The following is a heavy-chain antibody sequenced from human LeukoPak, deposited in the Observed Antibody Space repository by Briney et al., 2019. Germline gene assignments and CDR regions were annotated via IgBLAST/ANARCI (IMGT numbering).Heavy chain of an antibody. CDR3: ARDLVDIVTTTYIAFDY. Sequence: ASVKVSCKASGYTFTGYYMHWVRQAPGQGLEWMGWINPNSGGTNYAQKLQGRVTMTRDTSISTAYMELSRLRSDDTAVYYCARDLVDIVTTTYIAFDYWGQGTLVTVSS. V-gene: IGHV1-2*02. CDR2: INPNSGGT. J-gene: IGHJ4*02. D-gene: IGHD5-12*01. CDR1: GYTFTGYY.